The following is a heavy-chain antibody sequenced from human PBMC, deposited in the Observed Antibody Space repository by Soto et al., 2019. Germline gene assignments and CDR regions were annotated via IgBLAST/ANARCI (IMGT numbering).Heavy chain of an antibody. Sequence: QLQLVQSGTEVKEPGSSVKVSCKASGGTFSTSSFVWVRQGPGQGLEWMGGIIPIFTRTNFAQKFQGRVTPSADETPRKPSTEMRSPTYEDTALYYCARDVVRSTAGDSWGQGTLVTVSS. CDR3: ARDVVRSTAGDS. CDR2: IIPIFTRT. CDR1: GGTFSTSS. V-gene: IGHV1-69*01. D-gene: IGHD2-15*01. J-gene: IGHJ4*02.